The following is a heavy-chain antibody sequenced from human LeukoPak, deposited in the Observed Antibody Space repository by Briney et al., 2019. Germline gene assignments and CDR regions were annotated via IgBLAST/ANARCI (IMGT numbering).Heavy chain of an antibody. D-gene: IGHD3-10*01. J-gene: IGHJ5*02. CDR2: IHYSGVT. CDR1: GGSISSDNYY. CDR3: ARQIHGERKLDWFDP. V-gene: IGHV4-39*02. Sequence: SETLSLTCTVSGGSISSDNYYWGWIRQLPGMALEWVGSIHYSGVTYYNPSLKSRVTISVDTSKNHFSLKLSSVTAADTAVYYCARQIHGERKLDWFDPWGQGTLVTVSS.